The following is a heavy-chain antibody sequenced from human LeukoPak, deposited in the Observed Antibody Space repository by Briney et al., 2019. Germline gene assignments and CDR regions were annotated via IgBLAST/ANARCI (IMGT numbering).Heavy chain of an antibody. CDR3: ARDLDGRGKTCFDC. Sequence: SQTLSLTCAISGDIVSSNSAAWNWIRQSPSRGLEWLGRTYYRSKWFNDYAGSVKSRIIINPDTSRNQFSLQLNSVTPEDTAIYYCARDLDGRGKTCFDCWGQGILVTVSS. J-gene: IGHJ4*02. CDR2: TYYRSKWFN. CDR1: GDIVSSNSAA. V-gene: IGHV6-1*01. D-gene: IGHD3-10*01.